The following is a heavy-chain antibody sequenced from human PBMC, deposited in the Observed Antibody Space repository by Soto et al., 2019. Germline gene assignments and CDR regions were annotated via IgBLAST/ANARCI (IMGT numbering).Heavy chain of an antibody. Sequence: SVKRSCKASGGTFSSYAISWVLQAPGQGLEWMGGIIPIFGTANYAQKFQGRVTITADESTSTAYMELSSLRSEDTAVYYCARALERTTIYFDYWGQGTLVTVSS. CDR3: ARALERTTIYFDY. D-gene: IGHD1-1*01. CDR1: GGTFSSYA. CDR2: IIPIFGTA. J-gene: IGHJ4*02. V-gene: IGHV1-69*13.